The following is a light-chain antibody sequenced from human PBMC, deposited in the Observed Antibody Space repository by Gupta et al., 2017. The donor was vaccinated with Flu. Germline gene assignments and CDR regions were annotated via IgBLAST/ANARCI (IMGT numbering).Light chain of an antibody. CDR1: AVPKQY. CDR3: QSEGSSGTYV. Sequence: SGDAVPKQYAYWYQQQPWQAPVLVLCKDRERPSGLAGRFAGSSSGTTVTLTISGVYEEDEADYYGQSEGSSGTYVFGTGTKVTVL. V-gene: IGLV3-25*03. J-gene: IGLJ1*01. CDR2: KDR.